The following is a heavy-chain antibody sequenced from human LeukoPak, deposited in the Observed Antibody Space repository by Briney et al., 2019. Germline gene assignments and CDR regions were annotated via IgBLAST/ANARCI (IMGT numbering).Heavy chain of an antibody. CDR3: AKEGIAAAGTLVAGSYYYYMDV. J-gene: IGHJ6*03. CDR2: ISGSGGST. D-gene: IGHD6-13*01. CDR1: GFTFSSYA. V-gene: IGHV3-23*01. Sequence: GGSLRLSCAASGFTFSSYAMSWVRQAPGKGLEWVSAISGSGGSTYYADSVKGRFTISRDNSKNTLYLQMNSLRAEDTAVYYCAKEGIAAAGTLVAGSYYYYMDVWGKGTTVTVSS.